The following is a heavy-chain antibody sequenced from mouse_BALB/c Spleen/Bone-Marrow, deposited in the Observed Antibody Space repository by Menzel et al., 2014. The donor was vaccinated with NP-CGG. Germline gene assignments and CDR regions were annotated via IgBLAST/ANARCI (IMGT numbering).Heavy chain of an antibody. CDR1: GYTFTDHA. CDR2: ISGYYGDA. Sequence: QVQLQQSGAKLVRPGVSVKISCKGSGYTFTDHAIHWVKRSHAKSLEWIGVISGYYGDAIYNQKFKGKATMTVDKSFSTAYTELARLTSEDSAIYYCARSGKVRNAMDYWGQGTSVTVSS. D-gene: IGHD2-14*01. V-gene: IGHV1S137*01. CDR3: ARSGKVRNAMDY. J-gene: IGHJ4*01.